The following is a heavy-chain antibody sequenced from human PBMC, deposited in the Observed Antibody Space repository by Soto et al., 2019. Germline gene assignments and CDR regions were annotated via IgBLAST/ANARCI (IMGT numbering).Heavy chain of an antibody. CDR3: VRARSTDSRPDY. CDR1: GFTFSLYS. V-gene: IGHV3-21*01. J-gene: IGHJ4*02. CDR2: ITSSSGYI. D-gene: IGHD3-22*01. Sequence: PGGSLRLSCAASGFTFSLYSMIWVRQAPGKGLEWVASITSSSGYIYYEDSLKGRFTISRDNAKNSLFLQLDSLRAEDTAVYFCVRARSTDSRPDYWGQGTLVTVSS.